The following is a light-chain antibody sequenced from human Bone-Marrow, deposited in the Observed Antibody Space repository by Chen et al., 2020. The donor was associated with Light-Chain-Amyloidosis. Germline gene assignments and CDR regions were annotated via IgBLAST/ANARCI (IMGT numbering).Light chain of an antibody. V-gene: IGKV3-20*01. CDR3: QQYGTSPLT. CDR1: QTISSNY. CDR2: GSS. Sequence: EIVLTQSPVTLSLSPGEGANLSCRASQTISSNYLTWYQQKFGQAPRLLIYGSSSRATGIPDRFTGSGSVTDFTLTINRLEPEDFARYYCQQYGTSPLTFGGGTKVEIK. J-gene: IGKJ4*01.